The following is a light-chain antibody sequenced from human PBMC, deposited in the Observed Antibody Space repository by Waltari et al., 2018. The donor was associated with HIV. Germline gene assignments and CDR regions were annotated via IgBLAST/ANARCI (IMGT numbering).Light chain of an antibody. Sequence: SSELAQDPAVSVALGQTVRITCQGDSVRSYYASWYQQKPGQAPVLVVYGENNRPSGIPDRFWGTRSGNTVSLTIAGAQTEDEADYYCNSRDSSGHWFFGGGTKVTVL. CDR2: GEN. V-gene: IGLV3-19*01. CDR3: NSRDSSGHWF. J-gene: IGLJ3*02. CDR1: SVRSYY.